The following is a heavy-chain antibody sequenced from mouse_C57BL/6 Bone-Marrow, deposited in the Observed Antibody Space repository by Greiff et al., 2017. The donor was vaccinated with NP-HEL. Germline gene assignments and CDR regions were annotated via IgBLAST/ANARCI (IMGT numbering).Heavy chain of an antibody. CDR3: ARNSYDAMEY. V-gene: IGHV1-50*01. J-gene: IGHJ4*01. CDR2: IDPSDSYT. Sequence: QVQLKQPGAELVKPGASVKLSCKASGYTFTSYWMQWVKQRPGQGLEWIGEIDPSDSYTNYNQKFKGKDTMTVDTTSSTAYMQLSSLTSEDTAVDYCARNSYDAMEYWGQGTSVTVSS. CDR1: GYTFTSYW.